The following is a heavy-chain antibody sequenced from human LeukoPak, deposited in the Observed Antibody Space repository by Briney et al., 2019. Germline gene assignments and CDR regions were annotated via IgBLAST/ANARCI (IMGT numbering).Heavy chain of an antibody. Sequence: GGSLRLSCAASGFTFSSYGMHWVRQAPGKGLEWVSGISGSGGRTYYADSVKGRYTISRDNSKNTMYLQMNSLRAVDTAVYYCAKDRGPTKYGDVPLQAFDYWGQGTLVTVSS. J-gene: IGHJ4*02. CDR2: ISGSGGRT. CDR3: AKDRGPTKYGDVPLQAFDY. D-gene: IGHD4-17*01. CDR1: GFTFSSYG. V-gene: IGHV3-23*01.